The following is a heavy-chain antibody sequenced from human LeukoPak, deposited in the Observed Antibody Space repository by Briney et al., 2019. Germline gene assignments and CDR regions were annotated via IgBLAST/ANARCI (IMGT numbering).Heavy chain of an antibody. CDR3: ARDRLFGGEQ. D-gene: IGHD3-16*01. CDR1: GGSVSRGSYH. V-gene: IGHV4-61*01. J-gene: IGHJ4*02. CDR2: IYYSGST. Sequence: PSETLSLTCTVSGGSVSRGSYHWRWIRQPPGKGLVWIGYIYYSGSTNYNPSLKSRVTISVDTSKNQSSLKLSSVTAADTAVYYCARDRLFGGEQWGQGTLVTVSS.